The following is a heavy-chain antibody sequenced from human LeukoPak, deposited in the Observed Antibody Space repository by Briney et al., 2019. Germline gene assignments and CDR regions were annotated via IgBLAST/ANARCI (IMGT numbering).Heavy chain of an antibody. CDR2: IYYSGST. V-gene: IGHV4-59*01. CDR3: AGRTGGGSFDY. CDR1: GGSISSYY. Sequence: PSETLSLTCTVSGGSISSYYWSWIRQPPGKGLEWIGYIYYSGSTNYNPSLKSRVTISVDTSKNQFSLKLSSVTAADTAVDYCAGRTGGGSFDYCGQGSLVTVSS. D-gene: IGHD3-16*01. J-gene: IGHJ4*02.